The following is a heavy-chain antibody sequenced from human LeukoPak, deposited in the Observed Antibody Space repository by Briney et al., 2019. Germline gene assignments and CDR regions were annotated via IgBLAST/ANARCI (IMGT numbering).Heavy chain of an antibody. Sequence: PGGSLRLSCAASGFTFSSYWMNWVRQAPGKGLEWVSYISSSGSDIYYADSVKGRFTISRDNAKNSLYLHMNSLRAEDTAVYYCARDYGGSSPFDYWGQGTLVTVSS. CDR1: GFTFSSYW. CDR2: ISSSGSDI. D-gene: IGHD4-23*01. V-gene: IGHV3-21*05. J-gene: IGHJ4*02. CDR3: ARDYGGSSPFDY.